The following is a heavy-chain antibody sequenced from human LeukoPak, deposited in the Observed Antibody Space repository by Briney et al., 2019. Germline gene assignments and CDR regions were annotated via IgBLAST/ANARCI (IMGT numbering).Heavy chain of an antibody. Sequence: GGSLRLSCAASGFTFSSYGMSWVRQAPGKGLEWVSVISGSGGSTYYADSVEGRFTISRDNSKNTLYLQMNSLRAEDTAVYYCARDHPGSGSYWFYWGQGTLVTVSS. J-gene: IGHJ4*02. D-gene: IGHD3-10*01. V-gene: IGHV3-23*01. CDR3: ARDHPGSGSYWFY. CDR2: ISGSGGST. CDR1: GFTFSSYG.